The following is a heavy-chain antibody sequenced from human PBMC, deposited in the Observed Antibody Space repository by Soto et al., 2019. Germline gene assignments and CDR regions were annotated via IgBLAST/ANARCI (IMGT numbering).Heavy chain of an antibody. CDR3: AGDSGPNWSGCYTPGGEYYYGMDV. Sequence: VKVSCKASGYTFTSYYMHWLRQAPGQGLEWMGIINPSGGSTSYAQKFQGRVTMTRDTSTSTVYMELSSLRSEDTAVYYCAGDSGPNWSGCYTPGGEYYYGMDVWGQGTTVTVSS. J-gene: IGHJ6*02. V-gene: IGHV1-46*01. CDR2: INPSGGST. D-gene: IGHD3-3*01. CDR1: GYTFTSYY.